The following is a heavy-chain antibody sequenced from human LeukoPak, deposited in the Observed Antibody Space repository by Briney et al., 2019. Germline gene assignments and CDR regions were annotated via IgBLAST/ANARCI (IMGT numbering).Heavy chain of an antibody. CDR2: ISYDGSNK. V-gene: IGHV3-30*03. CDR1: GFTFSSYG. D-gene: IGHD4-17*01. Sequence: PGGSLRLSCAASGFTFSSYGMHWVRQAPGKGLEWVAVISYDGSNKYYADSVKGRFTISRDNAKNSLYLQMNSLRAEDTAVYYCAREQLTVYYYYYYMDVWGKGTTVTVSS. CDR3: AREQLTVYYYYYYMDV. J-gene: IGHJ6*03.